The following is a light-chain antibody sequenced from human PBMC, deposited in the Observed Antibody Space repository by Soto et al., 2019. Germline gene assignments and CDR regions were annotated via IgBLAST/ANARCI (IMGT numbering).Light chain of an antibody. J-gene: IGKJ2*01. V-gene: IGKV4-1*01. CDR1: QTVLHDTDSRNY. Sequence: EIVMTQSPEFLSVSLGETATINCKSTQTVLHDTDSRNYLSWFQQKPGQPPKLLISWASTRESGVPARFSGSGXETDFTLTISDLQAEDVXVXXCQQYYGTPPTFGQGSKLDIK. CDR3: QQYYGTPPT. CDR2: WAS.